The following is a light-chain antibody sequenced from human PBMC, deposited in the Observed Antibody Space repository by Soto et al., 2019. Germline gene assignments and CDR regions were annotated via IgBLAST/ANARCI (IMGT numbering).Light chain of an antibody. CDR2: GNT. Sequence: SVLTQPPSESGAPGQRVTISCTGTSSNIGSGYDVRWYQHLPGTAPKLLIYGNTIRPSGVPDRFSGSKSGTSASLAITGLQAEDEADYYCQSYDRSLRGYVFGTGTKVTVL. CDR1: SSNIGSGYD. J-gene: IGLJ1*01. V-gene: IGLV1-40*01. CDR3: QSYDRSLRGYV.